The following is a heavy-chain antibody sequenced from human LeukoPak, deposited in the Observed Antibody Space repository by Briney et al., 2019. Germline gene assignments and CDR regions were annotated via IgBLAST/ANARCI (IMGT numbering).Heavy chain of an antibody. CDR2: MNPNSGNT. D-gene: IGHD3-22*01. V-gene: IGHV1-8*01. J-gene: IGHJ4*02. CDR1: GYTFTSYD. CDR3: ARAYYYDRSGYSTYYFDY. Sequence: ASVKVSCKASGYTFTSYDINWVRQATGQGLEWMGWMNPNSGNTGYAQKFQGRVTMTRNTSISTAYMELSSLRSEDTAVYYCARAYYYDRSGYSTYYFDYWGQGTLVTVSS.